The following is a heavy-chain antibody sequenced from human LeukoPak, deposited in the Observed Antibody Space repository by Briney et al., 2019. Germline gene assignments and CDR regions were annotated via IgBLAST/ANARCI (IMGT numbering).Heavy chain of an antibody. CDR2: ISAYNGNT. D-gene: IGHD6-13*01. CDR3: AREEDFSSSWY. V-gene: IGHV1-18*04. CDR1: GYTFTSYG. J-gene: IGHJ4*02. Sequence: GXSVKVSFKASGYTFTSYGISWVRQAPGQGREWMGWISAYNGNTNYAQKLQGRVTMTTDTSTSTAYMELRSLRSDDTAVYYCAREEDFSSSWYWGQGTLVTVSS.